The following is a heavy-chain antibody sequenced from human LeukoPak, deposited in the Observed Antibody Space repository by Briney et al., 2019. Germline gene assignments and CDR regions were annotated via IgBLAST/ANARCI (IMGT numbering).Heavy chain of an antibody. CDR2: ISGSGDNT. J-gene: IGHJ4*02. CDR3: AKTIHSDFWRGYYFYFDY. Sequence: GGSLRLSCEASGFTFNSYAMNWVRQAPGKGLEWLSMISGSGDNTYYADSVKGRFTISRDNSKNTLYLQMSSLGAGDTAIYYCAKTIHSDFWRGYYFYFDYWGRGTLVTVSS. CDR1: GFTFNSYA. D-gene: IGHD3-3*01. V-gene: IGHV3-23*01.